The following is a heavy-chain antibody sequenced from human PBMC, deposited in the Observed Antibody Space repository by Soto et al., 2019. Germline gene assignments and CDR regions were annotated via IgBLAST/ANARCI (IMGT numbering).Heavy chain of an antibody. CDR2: ISYDVTHQ. Sequence: PGGSLRLSCEASGFTFSAFGIHWVRQAPGKGLEWLAVISYDVTHQYYAESVKGRFTISRDNSKNTVFLQMNRLRVEDTAVYYCGKAIVHCYNGMDVWGQVTTVTVSS. CDR1: GFTFSAFG. V-gene: IGHV3-30*18. CDR3: GKAIVHCYNGMDV. D-gene: IGHD3-16*02. J-gene: IGHJ6*02.